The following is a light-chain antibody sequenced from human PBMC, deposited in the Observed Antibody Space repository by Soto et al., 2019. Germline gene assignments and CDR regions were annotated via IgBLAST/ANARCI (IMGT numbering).Light chain of an antibody. CDR3: LQYHRWPPT. J-gene: IGKJ4*01. V-gene: IGKV3-15*01. Sequence: EIVMTQSPATLSVSPGETVTLSCRASQSISTNLAWYQQKPGQAPRLLIEGASTRATDIPARLSGSGSETEFPLTISRLQSEDFAVYYCLQYHRWPPTFGGGAKLEMK. CDR1: QSISTN. CDR2: GAS.